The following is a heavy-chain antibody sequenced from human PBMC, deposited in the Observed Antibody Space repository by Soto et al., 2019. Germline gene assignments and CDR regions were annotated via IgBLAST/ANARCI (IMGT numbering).Heavy chain of an antibody. CDR2: ISGSGGSA. J-gene: IGHJ5*02. Sequence: PGGSLRLSCAASGFTFSNYAMTWVRRGPGKGLEWVSAISGSGGSAYYADSVKGRFTISRDNSKNTLYLQMNSLRADDSGVYYCAKDPYSGVLVPVAIGFDPWGPGTLVTVSS. D-gene: IGHD2-2*01. CDR3: AKDPYSGVLVPVAIGFDP. CDR1: GFTFSNYA. V-gene: IGHV3-23*01.